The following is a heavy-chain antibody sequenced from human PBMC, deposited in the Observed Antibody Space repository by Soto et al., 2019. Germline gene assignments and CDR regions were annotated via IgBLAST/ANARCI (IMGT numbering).Heavy chain of an antibody. D-gene: IGHD6-13*01. CDR2: IWCDGSNK. J-gene: IGHJ5*02. CDR1: GFTFSSYG. CDR3: ARGPYIIAAAGTLWFDP. Sequence: VQLVESGGGVVQPGRSLRLSCAASGFTFSSYGMHWVRQAPGKGLEWVAVIWCDGSNKYYADSVKGRFTISRDNSKNTLYLQMNSLRAEDTAVYYCARGPYIIAAAGTLWFDPWGQGTLVTVSS. V-gene: IGHV3-33*01.